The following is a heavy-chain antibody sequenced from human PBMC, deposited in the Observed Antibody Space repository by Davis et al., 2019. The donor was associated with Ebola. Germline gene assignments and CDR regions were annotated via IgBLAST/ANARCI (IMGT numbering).Heavy chain of an antibody. V-gene: IGHV3-7*01. CDR1: GFTFSSFG. D-gene: IGHD6-19*01. CDR3: AKDSGWQMSP. J-gene: IGHJ5*02. CDR2: IKYDGSDK. Sequence: PGGSLRLSCAASGFTFSSFGIHWVRQAPGKGLEWVGKIKYDGSDKYYVDSVKGRFTISRDNAKNSLYLQMNSLTVEDTAIYYCAKDSGWQMSPWGQGTLVTVSS.